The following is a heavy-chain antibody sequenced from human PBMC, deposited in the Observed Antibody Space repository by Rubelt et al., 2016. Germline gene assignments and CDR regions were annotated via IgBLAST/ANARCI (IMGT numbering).Heavy chain of an antibody. CDR3: TRDVREFLWDAFDI. CDR2: IRSKAYGGTT. J-gene: IGHJ3*02. D-gene: IGHD3-10*01. V-gene: IGHV3-49*03. Sequence: GQPGRSLRLSCTASGFTFGDYAMSWFRQAPGKGLEWVGFIRSKAYGGTTEYAASVKGRFTISRDDSKSIAYLQMNSLKTEDTAVYYCTRDVREFLWDAFDIWGQGTMVTVSS. CDR1: GFTFGDYA.